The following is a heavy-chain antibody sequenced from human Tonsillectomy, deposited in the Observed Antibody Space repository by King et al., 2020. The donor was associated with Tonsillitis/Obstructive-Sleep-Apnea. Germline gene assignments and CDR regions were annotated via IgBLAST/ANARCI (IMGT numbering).Heavy chain of an antibody. CDR3: ACLTTHYYDSSGYDYDAFDI. V-gene: IGHV3-20*04. D-gene: IGHD3-22*01. Sequence: VQLVESGGGVVRPGGSLRLSCAASGFTFDDYGMSWVRQAPGKGLEWVSGINWNGGSTGYADSVKGRFTISRDNAKNSLYLQMNSLRAEDTALYYCACLTTHYYDSSGYDYDAFDIWGQGTMVTVSS. J-gene: IGHJ3*02. CDR1: GFTFDDYG. CDR2: INWNGGST.